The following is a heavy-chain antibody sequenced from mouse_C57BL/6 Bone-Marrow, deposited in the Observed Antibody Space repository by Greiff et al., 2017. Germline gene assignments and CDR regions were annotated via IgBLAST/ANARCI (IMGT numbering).Heavy chain of an antibody. D-gene: IGHD2-3*01. CDR3: ARGWLLPYYFDH. V-gene: IGHV1-81*01. Sequence: QVQLQQSGAELARPGASVKLSCKASGYTFTSYGISWVKQRTGQGLEWIGEIYPRSGNTYYNEKFKGKATLTADKSSSTAYMELRSLTSEDSAVYFCARGWLLPYYFDHWGQGTTLTVSS. CDR2: IYPRSGNT. J-gene: IGHJ2*01. CDR1: GYTFTSYG.